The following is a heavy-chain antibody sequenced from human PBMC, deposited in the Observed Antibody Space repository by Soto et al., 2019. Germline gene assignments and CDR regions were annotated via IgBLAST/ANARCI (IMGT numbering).Heavy chain of an antibody. CDR2: IKQDGSEK. CDR3: ARDKGNYDFWSGYYYYYYYMDV. V-gene: IGHV3-7*01. CDR1: GFTFSSYW. J-gene: IGHJ6*03. Sequence: GGSLRLSCAASGFTFSSYWMSWVRQAPGKGLEWVASIKQDGSEKYYVDSVKGRFTISRDNAKNSLYLQMNSLRAEDTAVYYCARDKGNYDFWSGYYYYYYYMDVWGKGTTVTVSS. D-gene: IGHD3-3*01.